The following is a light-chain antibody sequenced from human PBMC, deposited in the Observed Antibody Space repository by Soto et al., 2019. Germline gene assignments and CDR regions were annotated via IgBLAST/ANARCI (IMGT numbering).Light chain of an antibody. V-gene: IGKV3-20*01. CDR1: QSVSSTN. CDR2: RVS. J-gene: IGKJ1*01. Sequence: ENVLTQSPGTLSLSPGERATLSCRASQSVSSTNLAWYQQKPGLAPRLLIYRVSNRATGIPDRFSGSGSGTDFTLTISRLDPEDFAVYYCQHYDNLLWTFGQGTKVEV. CDR3: QHYDNLLWT.